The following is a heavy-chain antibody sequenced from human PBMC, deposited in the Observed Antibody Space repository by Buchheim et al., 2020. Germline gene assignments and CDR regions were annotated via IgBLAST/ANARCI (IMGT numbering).Heavy chain of an antibody. J-gene: IGHJ4*02. D-gene: IGHD2-2*01. Sequence: EVQLVESGGGFVQPGGSLRLSCAASGFTFSSYSMNWVRQAPGKGLEWISYINSVSSTMHYADSVKGRFTVSSDNVQKSLYLQMNSLRDEDTAVYCCARDRSSHIDYWGQRTL. CDR3: ARDRSSHIDY. CDR2: INSVSSTM. V-gene: IGHV3-48*02. CDR1: GFTFSSYS.